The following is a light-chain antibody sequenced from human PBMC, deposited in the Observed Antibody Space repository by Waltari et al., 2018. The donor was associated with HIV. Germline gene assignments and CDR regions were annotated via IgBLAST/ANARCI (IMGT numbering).Light chain of an antibody. J-gene: IGLJ2*01. CDR2: YDS. Sequence: SYVLTQTPSVSLAPGKTARITCGGNYIGSKNVHWYQRKPGQAPVLVIYYDSDRPSGIPERFAGSNSGNTATLTISRVEAGDEADYYCKIWDSSLDHVLFGGGTKLTVL. CDR3: KIWDSSLDHVL. V-gene: IGLV3-21*04. CDR1: YIGSKN.